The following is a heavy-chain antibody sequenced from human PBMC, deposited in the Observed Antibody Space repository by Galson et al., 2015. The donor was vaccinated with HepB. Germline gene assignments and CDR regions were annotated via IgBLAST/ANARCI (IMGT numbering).Heavy chain of an antibody. J-gene: IGHJ5*02. CDR1: GYTFTSYD. V-gene: IGHV1-8*01. Sequence: SVTVSCKTSGYTFTSYDINWVRQATGQGLEWMGWMNPNSDNTGYAQKFQGRVTMTRNTSISTAYMELRSLKPEDTAIYYCARVGISVAGGRRFDPWGQGTLVTVSS. CDR2: MNPNSDNT. CDR3: ARVGISVAGGRRFDP. D-gene: IGHD6-19*01.